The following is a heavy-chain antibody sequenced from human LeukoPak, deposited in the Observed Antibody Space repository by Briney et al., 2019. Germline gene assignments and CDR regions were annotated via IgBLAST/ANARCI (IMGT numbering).Heavy chain of an antibody. CDR2: IWYDGSNK. Sequence: PGGSLRLSCAASGFTFSSYGMHWVRQAPGKGLEWVAVIWYDGSNKYYADSVKGRFTISRDNSKNTLYLQMNSLRAEDTAVYYCAREWTVTPGLDYWGQGTLVTVSS. CDR1: GFTFSSYG. V-gene: IGHV3-33*01. J-gene: IGHJ4*02. D-gene: IGHD4-11*01. CDR3: AREWTVTPGLDY.